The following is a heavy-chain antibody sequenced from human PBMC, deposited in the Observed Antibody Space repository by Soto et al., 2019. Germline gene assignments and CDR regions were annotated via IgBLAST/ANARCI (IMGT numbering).Heavy chain of an antibody. D-gene: IGHD6-13*01. CDR2: INPNSGGT. V-gene: IGHV1-2*04. CDR1: GYTFTGYY. CDR3: ARVTVYSSSWYYVPYYYYYGMDV. J-gene: IGHJ6*02. Sequence: ASVKVSCKASGYTFTGYYMHWVRQAPGQGLEWMGWINPNSGGTNYAQKYQGWVTMTRDTSISTAYMELSRLRSDDTAVYYCARVTVYSSSWYYVPYYYYYGMDVWGQGTTVTVSS.